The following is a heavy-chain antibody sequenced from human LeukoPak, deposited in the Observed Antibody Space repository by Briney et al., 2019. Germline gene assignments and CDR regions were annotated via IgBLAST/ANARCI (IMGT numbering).Heavy chain of an antibody. CDR2: ISGSGGST. CDR1: GFTFSSYA. J-gene: IGHJ6*03. CDR3: ARDGTGDGYNSYYMDV. V-gene: IGHV3-23*01. Sequence: GGSLRLSCAASGFTFSSYAMSWVRQAPGKGLEWVSAISGSGGSTYYADSVKGRFTISRDNAKNSLYLQMNSLRAEDTAVYYCARDGTGDGYNSYYMDVWGKGTTVTVSS. D-gene: IGHD5-24*01.